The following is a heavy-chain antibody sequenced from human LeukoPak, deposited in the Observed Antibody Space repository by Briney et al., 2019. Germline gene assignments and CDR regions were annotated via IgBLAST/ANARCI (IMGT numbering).Heavy chain of an antibody. D-gene: IGHD3-10*01. J-gene: IGHJ4*02. CDR3: ASGSGSWGFDY. CDR1: GFTFSSYA. V-gene: IGHV3-30*04. CDR2: ISYDGSNK. Sequence: GGSLRLSCAASGFTFSSYAMHWVRQAPGKGLEWVAVISYDGSNKYYADSVKGRFTISRDNSKNTLYLQMNSLRAEDTAVYYCASGSGSWGFDYWGQGTLVTVSS.